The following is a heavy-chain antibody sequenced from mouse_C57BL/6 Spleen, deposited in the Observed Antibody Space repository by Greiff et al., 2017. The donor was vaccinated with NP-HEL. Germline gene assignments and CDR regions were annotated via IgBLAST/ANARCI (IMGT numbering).Heavy chain of an antibody. CDR1: GYTFTDYY. CDR2: IFPGSGST. Sequence: VQLQQSGPELVKPGASVKISCKASGYTFTDYYINWVKQRPGQGLEWIGCIFPGSGSTYYNEKFKGKATLTVDKSSSTAYMLLSSLTSEDSTVYFGARRGTGRGYFDYWGQGTTLTVSS. J-gene: IGHJ2*01. V-gene: IGHV1-75*01. CDR3: ARRGTGRGYFDY. D-gene: IGHD3-3*01.